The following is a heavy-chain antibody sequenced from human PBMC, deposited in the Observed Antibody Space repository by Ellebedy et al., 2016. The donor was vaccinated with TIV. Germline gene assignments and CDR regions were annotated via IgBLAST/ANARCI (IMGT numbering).Heavy chain of an antibody. CDR1: GYSISSGSY. CDR2: IYHSGGT. V-gene: IGHV4-38-2*01. CDR3: ATFRNLDGFDI. Sequence: GSLRLSCAVSGYSISSGSYWGWIRQPPGKGLEWIGSIYHSGGTYYNPSLMRRLTISMDTSRNQFSLKLSSVTAADTAVYYCATFRNLDGFDIWGQGTMVTVSS. J-gene: IGHJ3*02.